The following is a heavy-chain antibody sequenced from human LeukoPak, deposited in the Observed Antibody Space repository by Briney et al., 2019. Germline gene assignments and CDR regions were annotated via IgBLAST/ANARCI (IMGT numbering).Heavy chain of an antibody. D-gene: IGHD1-26*01. V-gene: IGHV3-23*01. CDR1: GFIFSKDW. CDR3: AQSGSFYFPFDY. Sequence: GGSLRLSCPASGFIFSKDWMSWVRQAPGKGLEWVSGISDNGGSTYYTDSVKGRFTVSRDNSKNTLYLQMDSLRAEDTAVYYCAQSGSFYFPFDYWGQGTLVTVSS. J-gene: IGHJ4*02. CDR2: ISDNGGST.